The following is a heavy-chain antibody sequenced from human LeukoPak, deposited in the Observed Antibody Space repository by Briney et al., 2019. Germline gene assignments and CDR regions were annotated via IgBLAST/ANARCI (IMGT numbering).Heavy chain of an antibody. V-gene: IGHV4-59*08. J-gene: IGHJ4*02. D-gene: IGHD1-1*01. CDR3: ARRTTGTGPFDY. CDR2: IYYRGST. CDR1: GGSISSYY. Sequence: TSETLSLTCTVSGGSISSYYWSWIRQPPGKGLEWIAYIYYRGSTNYNPSLKSRVTVSVDTSKNQFSLKLSSVTAADTAVYYCARRTTGTGPFDYWGQGTLVTVSS.